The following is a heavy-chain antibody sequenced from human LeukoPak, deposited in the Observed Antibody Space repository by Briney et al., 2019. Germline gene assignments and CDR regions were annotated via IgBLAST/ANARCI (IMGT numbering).Heavy chain of an antibody. Sequence: PSETLSLTCTVSGGSVSSDSWNWIRQPPGKGLEWIGYIYNTGSSNHNPSLKNRVTISFDKSKSQHSLNLSSVTAADTAIYYCARHGKMNLVRGAFWYFDLWGCGTLVTVSS. CDR1: GGSVSSDS. J-gene: IGHJ2*01. D-gene: IGHD3-10*01. CDR2: IYNTGSS. CDR3: ARHGKMNLVRGAFWYFDL. V-gene: IGHV4-59*08.